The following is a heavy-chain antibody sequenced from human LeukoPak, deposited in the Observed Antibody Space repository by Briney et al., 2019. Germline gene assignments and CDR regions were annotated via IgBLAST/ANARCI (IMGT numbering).Heavy chain of an antibody. CDR3: ARDLHGSPDW. CDR2: INTDGRTT. CDR1: GFTFTTFW. D-gene: IGHD2-2*03. V-gene: IGHV3-74*01. J-gene: IGHJ4*02. Sequence: GGSLRLSCAASGFTFTTFWMNWVRQAPGEGLVWVSLINTDGRTTTYADSVKGRFTISRDNAKNTLYLQINSLRAEDTAVYYCARDLHGSPDWWGQGTLVTVSS.